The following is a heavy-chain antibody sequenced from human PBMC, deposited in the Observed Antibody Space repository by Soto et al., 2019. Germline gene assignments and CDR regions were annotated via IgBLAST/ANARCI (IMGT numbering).Heavy chain of an antibody. CDR1: GFTFSSYA. CDR2: IWYDGSNK. Sequence: PGGSLRLSCAASGFTFSSYAMSWVRQAPGKGLEWVAVIWYDGSNKYYADSVKGRFTISRDNSKNTLYLQMNSLRAEDTAVYYCASLSSGWPVFDYWGQGTLVTVSS. D-gene: IGHD6-19*01. CDR3: ASLSSGWPVFDY. V-gene: IGHV3-33*08. J-gene: IGHJ4*02.